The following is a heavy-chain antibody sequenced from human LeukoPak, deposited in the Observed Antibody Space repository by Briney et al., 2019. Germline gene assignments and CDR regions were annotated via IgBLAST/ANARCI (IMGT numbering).Heavy chain of an antibody. D-gene: IGHD3-16*02. V-gene: IGHV1-8*01. CDR3: ARVYMITFGGVIVTHPRKKYYFDY. CDR2: MNPNSGNT. Sequence: ASVKVSCKASGYTFTSYDINWVRQATGQGLEWMGWMNPNSGNTGYAQKFQGRVTMTRNTSISTAYMELSSLRSEDTAVYYCARVYMITFGGVIVTHPRKKYYFDYWGQGTLVTVSS. CDR1: GYTFTSYD. J-gene: IGHJ4*02.